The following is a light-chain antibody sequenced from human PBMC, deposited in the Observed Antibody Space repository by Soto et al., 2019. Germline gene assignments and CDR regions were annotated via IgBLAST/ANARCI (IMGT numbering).Light chain of an antibody. Sequence: DIQMTQSPSSLSASVGDRVTITCRASQSISSYLNWYQQKPGKAPKLLIYAASSLQGGVPSRFSRSGSGTDFTLTISSLQPEDFATYYCQQSYSTPRTFGQGTKVDSK. CDR3: QQSYSTPRT. V-gene: IGKV1-39*01. J-gene: IGKJ1*01. CDR2: AAS. CDR1: QSISSY.